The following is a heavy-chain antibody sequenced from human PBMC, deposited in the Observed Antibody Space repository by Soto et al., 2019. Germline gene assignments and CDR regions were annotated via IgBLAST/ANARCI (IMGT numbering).Heavy chain of an antibody. Sequence: ASVKVSCKASGYTFTSYDINWVRQATGQGLEWMGWMNPNSGNTGYAQKFQGRVTMTRNTSISTAYMELSSLRSEDTAVYYCASPYVAALSTSYAFDIWGQGTMVTVSS. V-gene: IGHV1-8*01. D-gene: IGHD2-2*01. CDR1: GYTFTSYD. CDR2: MNPNSGNT. J-gene: IGHJ3*02. CDR3: ASPYVAALSTSYAFDI.